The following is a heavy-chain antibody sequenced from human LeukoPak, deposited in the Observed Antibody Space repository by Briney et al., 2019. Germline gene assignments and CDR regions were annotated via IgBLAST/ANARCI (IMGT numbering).Heavy chain of an antibody. J-gene: IGHJ4*02. CDR2: IRYDGSNK. Sequence: GGSLRLSCAASGFTFSSYGMHWVRQAPGEGLEWVAFIRYDGSNKYYADSVKGRFTISRDNSKNTLYLQMNSLRAEDTAVYYCAKDRSSGWYGVDYWGQGTLVTVSS. CDR3: AKDRSSGWYGVDY. V-gene: IGHV3-30*02. CDR1: GFTFSSYG. D-gene: IGHD6-19*01.